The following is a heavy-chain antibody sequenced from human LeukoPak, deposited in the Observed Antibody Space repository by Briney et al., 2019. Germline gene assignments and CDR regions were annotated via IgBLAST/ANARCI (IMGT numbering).Heavy chain of an antibody. Sequence: SQTLSLTCAVSGGSISSGGYSWSWVRQPPGKGLEWIGYIYHSGSTYYNPSLKSRVTISVDRSKNQFSLKLSSVTAADTAVYYCAREERESWDLRPLDYWGQGTLVTVSS. CDR2: IYHSGST. V-gene: IGHV4-30-2*01. D-gene: IGHD1-26*01. J-gene: IGHJ4*02. CDR3: AREERESWDLRPLDY. CDR1: GGSISSGGYS.